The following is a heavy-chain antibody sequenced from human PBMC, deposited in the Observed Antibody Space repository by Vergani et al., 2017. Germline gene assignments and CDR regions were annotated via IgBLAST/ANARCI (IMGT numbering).Heavy chain of an antibody. V-gene: IGHV4-34*01. CDR2: INHSGST. D-gene: IGHD3-3*01. CDR3: ARVPFRPDFWSGYYSGTVDY. Sequence: QVQLQQWGAGLLKPSETLSLTCAVYGGSFSGYYWSWIRQPPGKGLEWIGEINHSGSTNYNPSLKSRVTIAVDKATNQVSLKLSSVTAAESAVYYCARVPFRPDFWSGYYSGTVDYWGQGTLVTVSS. CDR1: GGSFSGYY. J-gene: IGHJ4*02.